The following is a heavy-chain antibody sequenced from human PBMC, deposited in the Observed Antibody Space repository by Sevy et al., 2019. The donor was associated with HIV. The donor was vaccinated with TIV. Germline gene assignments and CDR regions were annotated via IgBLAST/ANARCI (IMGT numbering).Heavy chain of an antibody. J-gene: IGHJ4*02. Sequence: GGSLRLACAASGFTFSSYVMHWVRLAPGKGLEWVALLWYDGTIKDYADSVKGRFTISRDNSKVTLFLQMNSLTPEDTAVYYCARGGGYCGGDCYSIDYWGQGALVTVSS. CDR1: GFTFSSYV. CDR2: LWYDGTIK. CDR3: ARGGGYCGGDCYSIDY. V-gene: IGHV3-33*08. D-gene: IGHD2-21*02.